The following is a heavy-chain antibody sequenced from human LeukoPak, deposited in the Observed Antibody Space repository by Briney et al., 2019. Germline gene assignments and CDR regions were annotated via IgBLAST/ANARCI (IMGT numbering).Heavy chain of an antibody. J-gene: IGHJ4*02. CDR2: INSRGST. Sequence: PSQTLSLTCTVSGGSITSGNYYWSWIRQPAGKGLEWIGRINSRGSTNYDPSLKRRVSISVDTSKNYFSLELSSVTAADTAVYYCARGFSTISCYDYWGQGTLVTVSS. CDR3: ARGFSTISCYDY. D-gene: IGHD2/OR15-2a*01. CDR1: GGSITSGNYY. V-gene: IGHV4-61*02.